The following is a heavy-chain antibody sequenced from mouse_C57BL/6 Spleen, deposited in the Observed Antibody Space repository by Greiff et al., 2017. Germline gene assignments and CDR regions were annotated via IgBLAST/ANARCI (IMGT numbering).Heavy chain of an antibody. J-gene: IGHJ1*03. Sequence: QVQLKQPGAELVMPGASVKLSCKASGYTFTSYWMHWVKQRPGQGLEWIGGIDPSDSYTNYNQKFKGKSTLTVDKSSSTAYMQLSSLTSEDSADYYGAALRAVVATPDWYFEVWGTGTTVTVSS. CDR3: AALRAVVATPDWYFEV. V-gene: IGHV1-69*01. D-gene: IGHD1-1*01. CDR2: IDPSDSYT. CDR1: GYTFTSYW.